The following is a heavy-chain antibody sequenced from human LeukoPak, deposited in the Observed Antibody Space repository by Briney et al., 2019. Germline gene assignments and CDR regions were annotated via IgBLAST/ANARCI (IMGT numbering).Heavy chain of an antibody. D-gene: IGHD6-13*01. CDR1: GFPLNAYW. CDR2: IRQDGDTK. Sequence: GGSLRLSCAASGFPLNAYWMTWVRQAPGKGLEWVANIRQDGDTKYYVDSVKGRFTISRDNAMNSLYLQMNSLRAEDTAIYYCARSLPYGTTWYGRSDFWGQGTLVTVSS. V-gene: IGHV3-7*03. J-gene: IGHJ4*02. CDR3: ARSLPYGTTWYGRSDF.